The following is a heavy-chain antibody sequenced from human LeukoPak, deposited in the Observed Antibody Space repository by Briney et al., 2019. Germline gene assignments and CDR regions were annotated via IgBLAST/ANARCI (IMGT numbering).Heavy chain of an antibody. D-gene: IGHD1-26*01. CDR1: GGSFSGYY. CDR3: ARELYGGSYYRLVRYFDY. Sequence: ETLSLTCAVYGGSFSGYYWSWVRQAPGKGLEWVSVIYSGGSTYYADSVKGRFTISRDNSKNTLYLQMNSLRAEDTAVYYCARELYGGSYYRLVRYFDYWGQGTLVTVSS. J-gene: IGHJ4*02. CDR2: IYSGGST. V-gene: IGHV3-53*01.